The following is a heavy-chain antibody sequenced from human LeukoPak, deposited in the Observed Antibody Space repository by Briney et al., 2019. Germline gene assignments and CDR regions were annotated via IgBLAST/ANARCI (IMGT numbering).Heavy chain of an antibody. Sequence: EPSETLSLTCTVSGVSITSSGYHWGWIRQPPGKGLEWIGSIYYSGSTYYNPSLKSRVTISIDTSRNQFSLKLNSVTAADTAVYYCARDHSSSWHSYYSYGLDVWGQGTTVTVSS. CDR2: IYYSGST. V-gene: IGHV4-39*07. J-gene: IGHJ6*02. CDR1: GVSITSSGYH. CDR3: ARDHSSSWHSYYSYGLDV. D-gene: IGHD6-13*01.